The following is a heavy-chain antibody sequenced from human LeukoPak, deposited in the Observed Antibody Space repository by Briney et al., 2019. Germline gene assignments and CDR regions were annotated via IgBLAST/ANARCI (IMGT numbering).Heavy chain of an antibody. CDR3: ARGPPLFDP. Sequence: GGSLRLSCAASGFTFSDYSMNWVRQAPGKGLEWVSYISTGSRTIYYADSVKGRFTISRDNAKNSLYLQMNSLRAEDTAIYYCARGPPLFDPWGQGTLVTVSS. CDR2: ISTGSRTI. V-gene: IGHV3-48*01. J-gene: IGHJ5*02. CDR1: GFTFSDYS.